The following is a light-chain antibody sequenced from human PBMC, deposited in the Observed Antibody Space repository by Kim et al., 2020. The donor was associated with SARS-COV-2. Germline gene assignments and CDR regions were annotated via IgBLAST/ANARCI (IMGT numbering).Light chain of an antibody. Sequence: ASVGERVTLPCRARQGISSYLAWYQQKPGKAPKLLIYAASTLRSGVPSRFSGSGSGTDFTLTISSLQPEDLATYYCQQLNSYPLIFGGGTKVDIK. CDR2: AAS. V-gene: IGKV1-9*01. CDR3: QQLNSYPLI. J-gene: IGKJ4*01. CDR1: QGISSY.